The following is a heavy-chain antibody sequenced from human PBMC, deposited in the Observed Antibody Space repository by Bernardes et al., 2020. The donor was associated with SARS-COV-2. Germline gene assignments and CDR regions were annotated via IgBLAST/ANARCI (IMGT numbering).Heavy chain of an antibody. D-gene: IGHD2-15*01. CDR3: ARVGGSASLWGWFDP. CDR2: LSRGGGSF. J-gene: IGHJ5*02. V-gene: IGHV3-48*03. CDR1: GFTFSNYE. Sequence: GGSLRLSCAASGFTFSNYEMIWVRQASGKGPEWLSYLSRGGGSFYSAASVKGRFTVSRDNAKNLLYLQMNSLRAEDTAVYYCARVGGSASLWGWFDPWGQGTLVTVSS.